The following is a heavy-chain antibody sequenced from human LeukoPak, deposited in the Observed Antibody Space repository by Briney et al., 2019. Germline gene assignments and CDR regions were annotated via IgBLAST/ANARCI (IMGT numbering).Heavy chain of an antibody. V-gene: IGHV4-39*01. Sequence: SETLSLTCTVSGGSISSGSYYWGWIRQPPGKGLEWIGSIYYSGSTYYNPSLKSRVTISVDTSKNQFSLKLSSVTAADTAVYYCARRGSILAYYFDYWGQGTLVTVSS. D-gene: IGHD2/OR15-2a*01. CDR1: GGSISSGSYY. CDR2: IYYSGST. CDR3: ARRGSILAYYFDY. J-gene: IGHJ4*02.